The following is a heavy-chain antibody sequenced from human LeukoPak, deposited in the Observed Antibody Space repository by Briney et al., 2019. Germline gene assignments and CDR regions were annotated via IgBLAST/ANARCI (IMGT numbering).Heavy chain of an antibody. V-gene: IGHV1-2*02. Sequence: ASVKVSCKASGYTFTGYYMHWVRQAPGQGLEWMVWINPNSGGTNYAQTFQGRVTMTRDTSISTAYMELSRLRSDDTAVYYCARAPQYQLLLRFDPWGQGTLVTVSS. D-gene: IGHD2-2*01. CDR3: ARAPQYQLLLRFDP. CDR1: GYTFTGYY. J-gene: IGHJ5*02. CDR2: INPNSGGT.